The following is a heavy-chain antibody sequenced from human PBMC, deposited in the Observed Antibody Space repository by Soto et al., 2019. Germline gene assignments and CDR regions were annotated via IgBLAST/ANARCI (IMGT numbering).Heavy chain of an antibody. J-gene: IGHJ4*02. CDR3: ARLGHPGH. CDR2: VIPILGTA. CDR1: GGSLRNSV. V-gene: IGHV1-69*01. Sequence: QVQLVQSGAEVKKPGSSVKVSCTASGGSLRNSVISWVRQAPAQRLEWMGGVIPILGTANYAQKFQGRVTMTADEATSTAYMDLCSLSPDNTAVYYCARLGHPGHWGPGTLVIFSS.